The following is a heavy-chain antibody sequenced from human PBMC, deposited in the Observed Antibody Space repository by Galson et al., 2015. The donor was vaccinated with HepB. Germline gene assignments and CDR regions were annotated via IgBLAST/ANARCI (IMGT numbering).Heavy chain of an antibody. CDR3: AGYSSAWASFDF. Sequence: ETLSLTCAVYGGSFRGNYWSWIRQPPRKGLEWIGEINHSGSTNYNPSLKSRVTISLDTSKKQFSLKLSSVTAADTAVYYCAGYSSAWASFDFWGQGTLVTVSS. D-gene: IGHD6-19*01. CDR1: GGSFRGNY. V-gene: IGHV4-34*01. CDR2: INHSGST. J-gene: IGHJ4*02.